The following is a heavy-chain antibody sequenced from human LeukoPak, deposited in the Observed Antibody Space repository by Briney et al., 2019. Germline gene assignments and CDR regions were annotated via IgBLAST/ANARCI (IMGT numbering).Heavy chain of an antibody. CDR1: GGSISSYY. J-gene: IGHJ4*02. V-gene: IGHV4-4*07. CDR2: IYTSGST. Sequence: SETLSLTCTVSGGSISSYYWSWIRQPAGKGLEWIGRIYTSGSTNYNPSLKSRVTMSVDTSKNQFSLKLSYVTAADTAVYYCASDVFSGWYFDFWGQGTLVTVSS. D-gene: IGHD6-19*01. CDR3: ASDVFSGWYFDF.